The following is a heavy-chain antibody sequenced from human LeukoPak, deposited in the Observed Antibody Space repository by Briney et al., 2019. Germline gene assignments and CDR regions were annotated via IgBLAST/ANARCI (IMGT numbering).Heavy chain of an antibody. Sequence: GGSLRLSCAASGFSFSGSWMHWVRQAPGKGLVWVSLISSDGSTTTYADSVKGRFTISRDNAKNTVYLQMNSLRAEDTAVYYCARRSGSPFSYYFDYWGQGTLVTVSS. CDR1: GFSFSGSW. D-gene: IGHD3-10*01. J-gene: IGHJ4*02. CDR2: ISSDGSTT. CDR3: ARRSGSPFSYYFDY. V-gene: IGHV3-74*03.